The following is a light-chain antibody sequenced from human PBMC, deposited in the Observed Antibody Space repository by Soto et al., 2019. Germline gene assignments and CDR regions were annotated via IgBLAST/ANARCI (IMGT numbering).Light chain of an antibody. V-gene: IGLV3-21*02. CDR1: NIGSKS. CDR2: DDS. Sequence: SSELTQPPSVSVAPGQTARITCGGNNIGSKSVHWYQQKPGQAPVLVVYDDSDRPSGIPERFSASNSGNTATLTIGRVEAGDEADYYCAAWDDSLSGWVFGGGTKVTVL. CDR3: AAWDDSLSGWV. J-gene: IGLJ3*02.